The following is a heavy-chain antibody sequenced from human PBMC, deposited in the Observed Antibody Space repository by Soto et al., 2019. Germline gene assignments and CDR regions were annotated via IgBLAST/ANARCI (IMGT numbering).Heavy chain of an antibody. CDR3: ARDPTVQMVYGSYYYYYYMDA. CDR1: GYTFTSYY. CDR2: INPSGGST. D-gene: IGHD2-8*01. V-gene: IGHV1-46*03. Sequence: ASVKVSCKASGYTFTSYYMHWVRQAPGQGLEWMGIINPSGGSTSYAQKFQGRVTMTRDTSTSTVYMELSSLRSEDTAVYYCARDPTVQMVYGSYYYYYYMDAWGKGTTVTVSS. J-gene: IGHJ6*03.